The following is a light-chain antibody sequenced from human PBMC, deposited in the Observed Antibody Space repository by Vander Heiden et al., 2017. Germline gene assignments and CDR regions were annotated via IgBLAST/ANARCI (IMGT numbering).Light chain of an antibody. V-gene: IGLV2-11*01. CDR1: SSDVGAYNY. Sequence: QSSLTQPRSVSGSPGPSVPITCTGTSSDVGAYNYVSWYQQHPGKAPQLMIYDVSKRPSGVPDRFSGSKSGNTASLTISGLQAEDEADYYCCSYAGTYTFYVFGTGTKVTVL. CDR3: CSYAGTYTFYV. CDR2: DVS. J-gene: IGLJ1*01.